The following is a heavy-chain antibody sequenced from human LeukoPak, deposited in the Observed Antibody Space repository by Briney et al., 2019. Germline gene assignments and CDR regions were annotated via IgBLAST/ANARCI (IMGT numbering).Heavy chain of an antibody. CDR2: ISGSGGST. J-gene: IGHJ4*02. CDR3: AKDRPNYYGSNGHYYKLNGDC. CDR1: GFTFSSYA. Sequence: GGSLRLSCAASGFTFSSYAMSWVRQAPGKVLEWVSAISGSGGSTYYADFVKGRFTISRDNSDNTLYLQMNSLIAEDTAVYYCAKDRPNYYGSNGHYYKLNGDCWGQGTLVTVSS. D-gene: IGHD3-22*01. V-gene: IGHV3-23*01.